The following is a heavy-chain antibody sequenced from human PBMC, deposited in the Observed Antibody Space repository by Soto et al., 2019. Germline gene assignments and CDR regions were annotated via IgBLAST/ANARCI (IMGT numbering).Heavy chain of an antibody. Sequence: AATLSLTCTVFDLYVSSSDYYWSWLRPPPGKGLEWIGYIYYSGSTNYNPSLKSRVTISVDTSKNQFSLKLSSVTAADTAVQDGARDRGIGSKSKSLEPWRQGIRVSV. V-gene: IGHV4-61*08. CDR2: IYYSGST. J-gene: IGHJ5*02. CDR1: DLYVSSSDYY. CDR3: ARDRGIGSKSKSLEP. D-gene: IGHD3-10*01.